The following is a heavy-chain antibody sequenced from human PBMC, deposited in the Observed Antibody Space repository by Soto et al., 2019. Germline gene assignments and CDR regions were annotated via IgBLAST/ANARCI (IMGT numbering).Heavy chain of an antibody. CDR3: ARRYRAYFEY. CDR1: GGSISSYY. J-gene: IGHJ4*02. V-gene: IGHV4-59*01. CDR2: FYYSGST. Sequence: QVQLQESGPGLVKPSETLSLTCTVSGGSISSYYWSWIRQPPGKGLEWIGYFYYSGSTNYNPSLXSXAXKXXDASNHQCSLESSSVTSADTDMYYGARRYRAYFEYWGQGTLVTVSS. D-gene: IGHD2-2*02.